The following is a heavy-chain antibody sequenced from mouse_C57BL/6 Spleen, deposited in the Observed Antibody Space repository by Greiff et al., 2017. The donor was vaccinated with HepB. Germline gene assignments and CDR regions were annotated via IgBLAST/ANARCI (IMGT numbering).Heavy chain of an antibody. CDR2: ISRGGSYT. CDR3: AKYYYGSSSYYYAMDY. Sequence: DVKLQESGGDLVKPGGSLKLSCAASGFTFSSYGMSWVRQTPDKRLEWVATISRGGSYTYYPDSVKGRFTISRDNAKNTLYLQMSSLKSEDTAMYYCAKYYYGSSSYYYAMDYWGQGTSVTVSS. D-gene: IGHD1-1*01. V-gene: IGHV5-6*02. CDR1: GFTFSSYG. J-gene: IGHJ4*01.